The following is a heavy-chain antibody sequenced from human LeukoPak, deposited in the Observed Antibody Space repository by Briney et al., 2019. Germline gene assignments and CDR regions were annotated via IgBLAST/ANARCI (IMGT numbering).Heavy chain of an antibody. D-gene: IGHD2-2*01. CDR2: ISSNGGST. J-gene: IGHJ4*02. V-gene: IGHV3-64D*06. CDR3: VKDRYCSSTSCPAYYSDY. Sequence: GGSLRLSCSASGFTFSSYAMHWVRQAPGKGLEYVSAISSNGGSTYYADSVKGRFTISRDNSKNTLYLQMSSLRAEDTAVYYCVKDRYCSSTSCPAYYSDYWGQGTLVTVSS. CDR1: GFTFSSYA.